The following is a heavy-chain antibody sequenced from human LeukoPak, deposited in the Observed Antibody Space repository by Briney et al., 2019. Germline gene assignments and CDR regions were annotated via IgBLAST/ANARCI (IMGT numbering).Heavy chain of an antibody. V-gene: IGHV4-59*08. CDR2: IFHTGSGST. CDR3: ARHAVYAGSGWAFDY. D-gene: IGHD6-19*01. J-gene: IGHJ4*02. Sequence: PSETLSLTCTVSGGSISPYYWSWILQPPGKGLEWIGYIFHTGSGSTSHNPSLKSRVTISVDTSKNQFSLNLNSVTAAETAVYYCARHAVYAGSGWAFDYWGQGTLVTVSS. CDR1: GGSISPYY.